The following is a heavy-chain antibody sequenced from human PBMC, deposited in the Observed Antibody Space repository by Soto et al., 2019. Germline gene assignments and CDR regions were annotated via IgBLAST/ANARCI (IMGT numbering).Heavy chain of an antibody. CDR1: GGSIRNGDYY. V-gene: IGHV4-30-4*01. CDR3: VTVNLVGAAYDFDY. J-gene: IGHJ4*02. D-gene: IGHD1-26*01. CDR2: VYYSWTT. Sequence: QVQLQEWGPGLVKPSQTLSLTCTVSGGSIRNGDYYWGWIRQPPGKGLEWIGYVYYSWTTYSHPSLKSRVTISVDTSENEFSLRLSSVTAADTAVYYCVTVNLVGAAYDFDYWGPGTLVTVSS.